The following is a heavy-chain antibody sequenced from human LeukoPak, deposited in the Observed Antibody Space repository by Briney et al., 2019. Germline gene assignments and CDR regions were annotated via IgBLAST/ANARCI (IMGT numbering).Heavy chain of an antibody. V-gene: IGHV4-34*01. Sequence: SETLSLTCAVYGGSFSGYYWSWIRQPPGKGLEWIGEINHSGSTNYNPSLKSRVTISVDTSKNQFSLKLSSVTATDTAVYYCARDKRWLQSQFDYWGQGTLVTVSS. J-gene: IGHJ4*02. CDR2: INHSGST. D-gene: IGHD5-24*01. CDR1: GGSFSGYY. CDR3: ARDKRWLQSQFDY.